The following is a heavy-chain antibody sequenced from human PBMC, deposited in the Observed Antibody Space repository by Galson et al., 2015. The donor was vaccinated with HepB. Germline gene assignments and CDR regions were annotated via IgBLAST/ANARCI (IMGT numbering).Heavy chain of an antibody. CDR2: IDQGGSER. J-gene: IGHJ3*01. V-gene: IGHV3-7*01. Sequence: SLRLSCAASGFTLRSYTVNWVRQAPGKGLQWVANIDQGGSERYHVDSVQGRFTISRDNAKNSLYLQMNSLRAEDTAVYYCARAYCSGTNCYDRDSGYQGIAFDVWGRGTLVTVSS. CDR1: GFTLRSYT. CDR3: ARAYCSGTNCYDRDSGYQGIAFDV. D-gene: IGHD2-2*01.